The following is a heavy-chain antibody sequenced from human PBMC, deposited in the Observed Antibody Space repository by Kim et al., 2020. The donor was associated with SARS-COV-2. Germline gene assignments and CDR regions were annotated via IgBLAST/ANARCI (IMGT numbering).Heavy chain of an antibody. CDR3: AKDSVGATSFGRGGWIDY. CDR2: ISWDGGST. J-gene: IGHJ4*02. V-gene: IGHV3-43*01. CDR1: GFTFDDYT. Sequence: GGSLRLSCAASGFTFDDYTMHWVRQAPGKGLEWVSLISWDGGSTYYADSVKGRFTISRDNSKNSLYLQMNSLRTEDTALYYCAKDSVGATSFGRGGWIDYWGQGTLVTVSS. D-gene: IGHD1-26*01.